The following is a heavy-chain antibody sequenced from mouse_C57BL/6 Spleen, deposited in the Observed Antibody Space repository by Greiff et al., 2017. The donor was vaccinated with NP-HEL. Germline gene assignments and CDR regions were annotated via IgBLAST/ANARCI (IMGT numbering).Heavy chain of an antibody. J-gene: IGHJ4*01. CDR3: ARFYGNYAFD. CDR1: GFNFTDYY. V-gene: IGHV14-2*01. CDR2: IDPEDGET. Sequence: VQLQQSGAELVKPGASVKLSCTASGFNFTDYYMHWVKQRPEQGLEWIGRIDPEDGETKYAQKFQGKATITADTSSNTAYLPLSSLTSEDTAGDYCARFYGNYAFDWGQGTSVTVSS. D-gene: IGHD2-1*01.